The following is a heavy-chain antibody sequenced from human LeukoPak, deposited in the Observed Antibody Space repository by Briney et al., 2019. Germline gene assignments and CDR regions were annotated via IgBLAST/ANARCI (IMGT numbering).Heavy chain of an antibody. V-gene: IGHV3-21*01. Sequence: GGSLRLSCAASGFTFSSYSMNWVRQAPGKGLEWVSSISSSSSYIYYADSVKVRFTISRDNAKNSLYLQMNSLRAEDTAVYYCARDRCSGGSCFDYWGQGTLVTVSS. J-gene: IGHJ4*02. CDR3: ARDRCSGGSCFDY. CDR2: ISSSSSYI. CDR1: GFTFSSYS. D-gene: IGHD2-15*01.